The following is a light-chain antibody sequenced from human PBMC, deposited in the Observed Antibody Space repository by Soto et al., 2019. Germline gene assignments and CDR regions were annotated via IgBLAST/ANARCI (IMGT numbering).Light chain of an antibody. Sequence: DIQMTQSPSSLSASVGDRVTITCQASQDITNYLNWYQHKAGKAPKLLIYDASNLQTGVPSRFSGSGSGTDFTLTISSLQPEDIATYYCQQYENLPYTFGQGTKLEIK. CDR3: QQYENLPYT. V-gene: IGKV1-33*01. J-gene: IGKJ2*01. CDR2: DAS. CDR1: QDITNY.